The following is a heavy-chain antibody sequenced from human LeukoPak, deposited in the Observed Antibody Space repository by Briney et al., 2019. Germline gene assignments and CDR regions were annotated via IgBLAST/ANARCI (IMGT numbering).Heavy chain of an antibody. D-gene: IGHD6-6*01. CDR3: AREGYSSSVDY. J-gene: IGHJ4*02. Sequence: PSETLSLTCTVSGGSINSYYWSWIRQPPGKGLEWIGYIYYSGSTNYNPSLKSRVTISVDTSKNQFSLKLSSVTAADTAVYYRAREGYSSSVDYWGQGTLVTVSS. V-gene: IGHV4-59*12. CDR2: IYYSGST. CDR1: GGSINSYY.